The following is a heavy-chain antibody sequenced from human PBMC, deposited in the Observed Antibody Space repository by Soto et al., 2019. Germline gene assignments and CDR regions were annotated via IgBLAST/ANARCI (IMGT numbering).Heavy chain of an antibody. CDR1: GFTFSGHA. J-gene: IGHJ6*02. CDR2: IWYDGSNK. V-gene: IGHV3-33*01. CDR3: ARDGQSLAPYALDV. Sequence: QVQVVESGGGVVQPGRSLRLSCTASGFTFSGHAMHWVRQPPGKGLEWVAQIWYDGSNKYYADSVKGRFTISRDNSKNTLYVQMDSLRVEDTAVYYCARDGQSLAPYALDVWGQGTSFTVSS. D-gene: IGHD6-19*01.